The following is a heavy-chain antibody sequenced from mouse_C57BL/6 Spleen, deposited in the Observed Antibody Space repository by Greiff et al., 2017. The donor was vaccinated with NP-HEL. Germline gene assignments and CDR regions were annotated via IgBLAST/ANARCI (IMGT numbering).Heavy chain of an antibody. V-gene: IGHV1-58*01. CDR1: GYTFTSYG. D-gene: IGHD3-1*01. CDR3: ASPHSGVYAMDY. J-gene: IGHJ4*01. CDR2: IYIGNGYT. Sequence: QQSCKTSGYTFTSYGINWVKQRPGQGLEWIGYIYIGNGYTEYNEKFKGKATLTSDTSSSTAYMQLSSLTSEDSAIYFCASPHSGVYAMDYWGQGTSVTVSS.